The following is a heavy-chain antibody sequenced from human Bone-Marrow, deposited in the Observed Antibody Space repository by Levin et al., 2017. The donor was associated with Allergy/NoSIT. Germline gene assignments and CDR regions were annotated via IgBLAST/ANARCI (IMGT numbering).Heavy chain of an antibody. D-gene: IGHD6-19*01. Sequence: ESGPTLVKPTQTLTLTCSFSGFSLDTSGMCVTWIRQPPGKALEWLALIDWADDKYYNTSLKSRLTISKDTSKNQVVLTMTNMDPVDPATFYCARIRVDSSGWPRFYYGMDVWGQGTTVTVSS. CDR1: GFSLDTSGMC. J-gene: IGHJ6*02. CDR2: IDWADDK. CDR3: ARIRVDSSGWPRFYYGMDV. V-gene: IGHV2-70*01.